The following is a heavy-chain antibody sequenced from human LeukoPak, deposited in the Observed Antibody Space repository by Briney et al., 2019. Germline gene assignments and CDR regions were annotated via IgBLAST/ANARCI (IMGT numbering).Heavy chain of an antibody. CDR2: ISSSSAYI. Sequence: GGSLRLSCAASGFTFSSYNMNWVRLAPGKGLEWVSSISSSSAYIYYADSVRGRFTISRDNAKNSLYLQTNSLRAEDTAVYYCAKPHFDSWGQGTLVTVSS. J-gene: IGHJ4*02. CDR1: GFTFSSYN. CDR3: AKPHFDS. V-gene: IGHV3-21*01.